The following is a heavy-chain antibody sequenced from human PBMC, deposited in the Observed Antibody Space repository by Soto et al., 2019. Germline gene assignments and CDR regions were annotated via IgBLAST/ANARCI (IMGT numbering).Heavy chain of an antibody. CDR2: ISSDGNNK. CDR1: EFSFNNYA. D-gene: IGHD3-10*01. J-gene: IGHJ4*02. V-gene: IGHV3-30-3*01. CDR3: ATWTLPLSWSWLQSAAGKFDY. Sequence: QVHLVESGGGVVQPGRSLRVSCTASEFSFNNYAVHWVRQAPGEGLEWVALISSDGNNKYYPDSVKGRFTISRDHSINTVYLQMHSLRLDDTAVYYCATWTLPLSWSWLQSAAGKFDYWGQGTLVTVSS.